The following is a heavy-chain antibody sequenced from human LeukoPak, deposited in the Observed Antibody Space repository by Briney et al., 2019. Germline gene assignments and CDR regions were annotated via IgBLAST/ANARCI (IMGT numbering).Heavy chain of an antibody. CDR2: ITGSGTNM. J-gene: IGHJ4*02. V-gene: IGHV3-23*01. CDR3: AESTSGLNAPTRD. D-gene: IGHD6-19*01. CDR1: GFTFDSHA. Sequence: AGGSLRLSCAASGFTFDSHAMTWVRQAPGKGLEWVSTITGSGTNMFYADFVKGRFTISRDYSKNILYLQMNNLRVEDAAVYYCAESTSGLNAPTRDWGQGILVSVSS.